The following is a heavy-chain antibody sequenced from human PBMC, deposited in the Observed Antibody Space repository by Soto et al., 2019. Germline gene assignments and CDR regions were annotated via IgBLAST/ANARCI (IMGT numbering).Heavy chain of an antibody. CDR2: IIPIFGTA. CDR1: GGTFSSYA. Sequence: SVKVSCKASGGTFSSYAISWVRQAPGQGLEWMGGIIPIFGTANYAQKFQGRVTITADKSTSTAYMELSSLRSEDTAVYYCARVFRYSSAGGWFDPWGQGTLVTVSS. J-gene: IGHJ5*02. V-gene: IGHV1-69*06. CDR3: ARVFRYSSAGGWFDP. D-gene: IGHD6-19*01.